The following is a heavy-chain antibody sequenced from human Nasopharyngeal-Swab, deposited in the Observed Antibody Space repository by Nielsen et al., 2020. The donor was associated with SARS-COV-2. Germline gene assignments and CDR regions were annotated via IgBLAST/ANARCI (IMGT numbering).Heavy chain of an antibody. J-gene: IGHJ3*02. Sequence: GASLKISCAASGFTVSSNYMTWVRQPPGKGLEWVAVIYSGGSTDYGDSVRGRFIISRDNSKNTLYLRLNSLGVEDTAVYYCARGVVDSSGWGTFDIWGQGTAVTVSS. D-gene: IGHD6-19*01. CDR1: GFTVSSNY. V-gene: IGHV3-53*01. CDR3: ARGVVDSSGWGTFDI. CDR2: IYSGGST.